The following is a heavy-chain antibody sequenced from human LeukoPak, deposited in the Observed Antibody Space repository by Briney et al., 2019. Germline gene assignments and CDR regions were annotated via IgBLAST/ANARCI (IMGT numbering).Heavy chain of an antibody. J-gene: IGHJ4*02. Sequence: GGSLRLSCAASGFSFSSYWMNWVRQAPGKGLEWVANIKDDGSEKYYVDSVKGRFTISRDNAKNLLYLQMNSLRAEDTAVYYCAKDLWDFWSGYPFDYWGQGTLVTVSS. V-gene: IGHV3-7*03. CDR3: AKDLWDFWSGYPFDY. D-gene: IGHD3-3*01. CDR1: GFSFSSYW. CDR2: IKDDGSEK.